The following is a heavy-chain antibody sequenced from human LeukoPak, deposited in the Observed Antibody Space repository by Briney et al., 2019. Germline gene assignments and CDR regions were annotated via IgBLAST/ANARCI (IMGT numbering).Heavy chain of an antibody. CDR2: INHSGST. CDR3: ARDLNYYGSGSYAFDI. D-gene: IGHD3-10*01. Sequence: SETLSLTCAVYGGSFSGYYWSWIRQPPGKGLEWIGEINHSGSTNYNPSLKSRVTISVDTSKNQFSLKLSSVTAADTAVYYCARDLNYYGSGSYAFDIWGQGTMVTVSS. V-gene: IGHV4-34*01. CDR1: GGSFSGYY. J-gene: IGHJ3*02.